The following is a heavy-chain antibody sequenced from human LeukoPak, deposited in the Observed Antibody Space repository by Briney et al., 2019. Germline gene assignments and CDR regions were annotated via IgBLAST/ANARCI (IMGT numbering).Heavy chain of an antibody. J-gene: IGHJ5*02. CDR2: INPNSGGT. D-gene: IGHD2-2*01. Sequence: ASVKVSCKASGYTFTGYYMHWVRQAPGQGLEWMGWINPNSGGTNYAQKFQGRVTMTRDTSISTAYMELSRLRSDDTAVYYCARPYCSSTSCYGWFDPGGQGTLVTVSS. V-gene: IGHV1-2*02. CDR3: ARPYCSSTSCYGWFDP. CDR1: GYTFTGYY.